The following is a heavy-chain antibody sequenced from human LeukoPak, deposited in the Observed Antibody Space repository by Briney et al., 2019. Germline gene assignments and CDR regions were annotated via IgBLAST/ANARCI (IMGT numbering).Heavy chain of an antibody. CDR2: IYYSGGT. J-gene: IGHJ5*02. CDR3: AREDAGRGWFDP. V-gene: IGHV4-39*02. Sequence: SETLSLTCTVSGGSISSSTYFWGWVRQAPGKGLEWIGSIYYSGGTYCNPSLKSRVSISVDTSKNQFSLKLSSVTAADTAVYYCAREDAGRGWFDPWGQGTLVTVSS. D-gene: IGHD3-10*01. CDR1: GGSISSSTYF.